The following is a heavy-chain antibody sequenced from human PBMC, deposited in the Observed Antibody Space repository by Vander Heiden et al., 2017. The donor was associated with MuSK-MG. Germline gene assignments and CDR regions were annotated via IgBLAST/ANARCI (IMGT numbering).Heavy chain of an antibody. CDR3: ARVEIAVAGKQADLDY. CDR2: ISADNGNT. D-gene: IGHD6-19*01. V-gene: IGHV1-18*01. J-gene: IGHJ4*02. Sequence: QVQLVQSGAEVKKPGASVKVSCKASGSTFTSYGISWVRQAPGQGLEWMGWISADNGNTNYAQKLQGRVTMTTDTSTSTAYMELRSLRSDDTAGYYWARVEIAVAGKQADLDYWGQGTLVTVSS. CDR1: GSTFTSYG.